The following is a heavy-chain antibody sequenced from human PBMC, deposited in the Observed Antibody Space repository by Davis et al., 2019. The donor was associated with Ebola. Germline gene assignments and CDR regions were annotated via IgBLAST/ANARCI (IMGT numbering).Heavy chain of an antibody. J-gene: IGHJ4*02. V-gene: IGHV1-2*04. CDR1: GYTFTSYY. D-gene: IGHD1-26*01. Sequence: ASVKVSCKASGYTFTSYYIHWVRQAPGQGLEWMGWINPKSGDTSYAQKLQGWVTLSRDTSISTAYMELHRLTFDDTALYYCARAKSGTYPPDLDYWGQGTLVIVSS. CDR3: ARAKSGTYPPDLDY. CDR2: INPKSGDT.